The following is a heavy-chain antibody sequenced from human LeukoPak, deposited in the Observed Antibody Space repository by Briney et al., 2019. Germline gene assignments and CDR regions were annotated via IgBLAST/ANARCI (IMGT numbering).Heavy chain of an antibody. D-gene: IGHD3-16*01. CDR3: ARNTGWGIYNWFDP. V-gene: IGHV3-48*03. J-gene: IGHJ5*02. Sequence: GGSLRLSCAASGVTFSSYEMNWVRQAPGGGLGWVSYIKGRFTISRDNAKNSLYLQMNSLRAEDTAVYYCARNTGWGIYNWFDPWGQGTLVAASS. CDR2: I. CDR1: GVTFSSYE.